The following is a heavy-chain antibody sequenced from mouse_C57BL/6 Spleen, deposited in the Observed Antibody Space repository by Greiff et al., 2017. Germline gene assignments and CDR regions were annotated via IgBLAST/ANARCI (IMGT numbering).Heavy chain of an antibody. J-gene: IGHJ1*03. CDR3: ARYGYGSSYWYFDV. D-gene: IGHD1-1*01. CDR2: IDPKSGGT. Sequence: VQLQQPGAELVKPGASVKLSCKASGYTFTSYWMHWVKQRPGRGLEWIGRIDPKSGGTKYNEKFKSKATLTVDKPSSTAYMQLSSLTSEDSAVYDCARYGYGSSYWYFDVWGTGTTVTVSS. CDR1: GYTFTSYW. V-gene: IGHV1-72*01.